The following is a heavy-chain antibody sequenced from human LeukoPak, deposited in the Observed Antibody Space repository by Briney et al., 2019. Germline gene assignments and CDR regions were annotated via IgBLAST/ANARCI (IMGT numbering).Heavy chain of an antibody. D-gene: IGHD2-15*01. CDR3: TRGSNRWSPSYHFDY. V-gene: IGHV3-74*01. CDR1: GFTFSSYW. CDR2: INSDGSST. Sequence: GGSLRLSCAASGFTFSSYWMHWVRQAPGKGLVWVSHINSDGSSTRYADSVKGRFTTSRDNAKNTLYLQMNSLTAEDTAVYYCTRGSNRWSPSYHFDYWGQGNLVSVSS. J-gene: IGHJ4*02.